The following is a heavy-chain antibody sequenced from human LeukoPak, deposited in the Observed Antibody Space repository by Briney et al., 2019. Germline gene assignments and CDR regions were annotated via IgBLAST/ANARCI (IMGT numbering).Heavy chain of an antibody. Sequence: GGSLRLSCAVSGFSFTDYAMSWVRQPPGKGLVWVSYINIDERITGYADSVKGRFTISRDNAKNTLYLQMNSLRAEDTAIYYCFREGGDWGQGTLVTVSS. J-gene: IGHJ4*02. V-gene: IGHV3-74*01. CDR2: INIDERIT. D-gene: IGHD3-10*01. CDR1: GFSFTDYA. CDR3: FREGGD.